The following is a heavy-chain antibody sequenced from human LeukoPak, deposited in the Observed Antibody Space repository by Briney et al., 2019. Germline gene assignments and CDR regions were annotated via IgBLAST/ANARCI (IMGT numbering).Heavy chain of an antibody. J-gene: IGHJ4*02. Sequence: GGSLRLSCAASGFTFSSYGMHWARQAPGKGLEWVAVISYDGSNKYYADSVKGRFTISRDNSKNTLYLQMNSLRAEDTAVYYCAKDYRREFWSGYYFYFDYWGQGTLVTVSS. V-gene: IGHV3-30*18. CDR3: AKDYRREFWSGYYFYFDY. D-gene: IGHD3-3*01. CDR1: GFTFSSYG. CDR2: ISYDGSNK.